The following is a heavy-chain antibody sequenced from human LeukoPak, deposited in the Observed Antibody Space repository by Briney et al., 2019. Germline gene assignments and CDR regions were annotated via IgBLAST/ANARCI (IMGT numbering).Heavy chain of an antibody. CDR1: GFSLSTSGMC. CDR2: IDWDDDK. Sequence: SGPALVKPTQTLTLTCTFSGFSLSTSGMCVSWIRQPPGKALEWLARIDWDDDKYYSTSLKTRLTISKDTSKNQVVLTMTNMDPVDTATYYCAQIYYDILTGYYNDYWGQGTLVTVSS. D-gene: IGHD3-9*01. CDR3: AQIYYDILTGYYNDY. J-gene: IGHJ4*02. V-gene: IGHV2-70*11.